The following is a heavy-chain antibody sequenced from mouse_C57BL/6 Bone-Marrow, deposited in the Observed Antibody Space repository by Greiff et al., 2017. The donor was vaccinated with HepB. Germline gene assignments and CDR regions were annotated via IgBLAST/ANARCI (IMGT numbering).Heavy chain of an antibody. V-gene: IGHV5-17*01. CDR1: GFTFSDYG. CDR2: ISSGSSTI. Sequence: VQLQQSGGGLVKPGGSLKLSCAASGFTFSDYGMHWVRQAPEKGLEWVAYISSGSSTIYYADTVKGRFTISRDNAKNTLFLQMTSLRSEDTAMYYCARDAMDYWGQGTSVTVSS. CDR3: ARDAMDY. J-gene: IGHJ4*01.